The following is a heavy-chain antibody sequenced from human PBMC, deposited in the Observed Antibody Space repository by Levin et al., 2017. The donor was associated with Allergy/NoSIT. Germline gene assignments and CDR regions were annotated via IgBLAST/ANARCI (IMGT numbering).Heavy chain of an antibody. Sequence: ASVKVSCKASGYTFTSYAMHWVRQAPGQRLEWMGWINAGNGNTKYSQKFQGRVTITRDTSASTAYMELSSLRSEDTAVYYCARLGVGSGGRRGTDKAFDYWGQGTLVTVSS. D-gene: IGHD2-15*01. J-gene: IGHJ4*02. CDR1: GYTFTSYA. CDR3: ARLGVGSGGRRGTDKAFDY. CDR2: INAGNGNT. V-gene: IGHV1-3*01.